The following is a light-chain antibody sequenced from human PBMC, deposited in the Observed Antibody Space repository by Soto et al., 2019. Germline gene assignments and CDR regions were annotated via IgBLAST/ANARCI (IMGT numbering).Light chain of an antibody. Sequence: DIQLTQSPYTLSASVGDRVTITCRASQSISSWLAWYQQKPGKAPKLLIYDASSLESGVPSRFSGSGSGTEFTLTISSLQPDDFATYYCQQYYSFPITFGQGTRLEI. J-gene: IGKJ5*01. V-gene: IGKV1-5*01. CDR1: QSISSW. CDR3: QQYYSFPIT. CDR2: DAS.